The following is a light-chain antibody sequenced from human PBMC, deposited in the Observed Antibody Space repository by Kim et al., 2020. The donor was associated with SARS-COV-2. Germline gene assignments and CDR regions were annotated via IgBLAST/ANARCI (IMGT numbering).Light chain of an antibody. CDR1: SGSSARNY. J-gene: IGLJ2*01. Sequence: KTGNNACTRSSGSSARNYVQWYQQRPGSAPTNVIYEDNQRHSGGPDRFSGSIDSSSNSAALTIAGRKTDDEDDYYCQSYDSSNLVVFGGGTQLTVL. CDR2: EDN. CDR3: QSYDSSNLVV. V-gene: IGLV6-57*03.